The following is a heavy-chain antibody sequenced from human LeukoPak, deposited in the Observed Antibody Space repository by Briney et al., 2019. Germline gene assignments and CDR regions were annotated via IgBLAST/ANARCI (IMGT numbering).Heavy chain of an antibody. V-gene: IGHV3-30-3*01. J-gene: IGHJ4*02. CDR1: GFTFSSYA. CDR2: ISYDGGNK. CDR3: ARDTDLIGSSSYYFDY. Sequence: GRSLRLSCAASGFTFSSYAMHWVRQAPGKGLEWVAVISYDGGNKYYADSVKGRFTISRDNSKNTLYLQMNSLRAEDTAVYYCARDTDLIGSSSYYFDYWGQGTLVTVSS. D-gene: IGHD6-6*01.